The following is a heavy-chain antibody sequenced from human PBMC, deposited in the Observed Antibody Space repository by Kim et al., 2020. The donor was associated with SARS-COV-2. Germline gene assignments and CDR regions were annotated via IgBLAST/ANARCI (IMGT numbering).Heavy chain of an antibody. Sequence: ASVKVSCKASGYTFTSYYMHWVRQAPGQGLEWMGIINPSGGSTSYAQKFQGRVTMTRDTSTSTVYMELSSLRSEDTAVYYCARGTVVVPAAILLPAFDYWGQGTLVTVSS. CDR2: INPSGGST. CDR1: GYTFTSYY. V-gene: IGHV1-46*01. J-gene: IGHJ4*02. CDR3: ARGTVVVPAAILLPAFDY. D-gene: IGHD2-2*02.